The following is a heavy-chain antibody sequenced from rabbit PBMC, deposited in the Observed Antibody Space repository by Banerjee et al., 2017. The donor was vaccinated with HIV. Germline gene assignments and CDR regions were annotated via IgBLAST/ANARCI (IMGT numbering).Heavy chain of an antibody. CDR3: ARGLLVTDL. CDR1: GFSFDSNYY. CDR2: MYTATGTT. D-gene: IGHD4-2*01. V-gene: IGHV1S40*01. J-gene: IGHJ4*01. Sequence: QSLEESGGDLVKPEGSLTLTCTASGFSFDSNYYMCWVRQAPGKGLEWIGCMYTATGTTWYASWAKGRFTISKTSSTTVTQQMTSLTVADTATYFCARGLLVTDLWGPGTLVTVS.